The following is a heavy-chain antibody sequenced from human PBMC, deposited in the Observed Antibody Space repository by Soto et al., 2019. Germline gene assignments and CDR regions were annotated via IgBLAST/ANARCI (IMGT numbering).Heavy chain of an antibody. J-gene: IGHJ5*02. CDR3: ASPKIAFYNWFDP. Sequence: QLQLQESGPGLVKPSETLSLTCTVSGGSISSSSYYWGWIRQPPGKGLEWIGSIYYSGSTYYNPSPTSRVTISVDTSKTQFSLKLSSVTAADTAVYYCASPKIAFYNWFDPWGQGTLVTVSS. D-gene: IGHD3-3*02. V-gene: IGHV4-39*01. CDR1: GGSISSSSYY. CDR2: IYYSGST.